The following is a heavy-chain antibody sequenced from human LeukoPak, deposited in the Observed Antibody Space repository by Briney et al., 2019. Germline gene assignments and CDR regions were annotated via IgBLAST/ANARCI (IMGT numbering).Heavy chain of an antibody. Sequence: GGSLRLSCAASGFTFSTYWMSWVRQAPGMGLEWVANIKQDGSEKRYVDSVRGRFTISRDNAKNSLYLQMNSLRAEDTAVYYCARDPTYSGSYSDYWGQGTLVTVSS. D-gene: IGHD1-26*01. CDR1: GFTFSTYW. CDR2: IKQDGSEK. CDR3: ARDPTYSGSYSDY. V-gene: IGHV3-7*01. J-gene: IGHJ4*02.